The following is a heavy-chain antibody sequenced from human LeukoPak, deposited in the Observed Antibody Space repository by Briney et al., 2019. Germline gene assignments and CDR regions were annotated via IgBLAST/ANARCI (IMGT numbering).Heavy chain of an antibody. CDR1: GFTFSSYA. V-gene: IGHV3-23*01. CDR3: AKDRSIRYYYYYGMDV. CDR2: ISGSGGST. Sequence: PGGSLRLSCAASGFTFSSYAMSWVRQAPGKGLGWVTAISGSGGSTYYADSVKGRFTISRDNSKNTLYLQMNSLRAEDTAVYYCAKDRSIRYYYYYGMDVWGQGTTVTVSS. J-gene: IGHJ6*02. D-gene: IGHD6-13*01.